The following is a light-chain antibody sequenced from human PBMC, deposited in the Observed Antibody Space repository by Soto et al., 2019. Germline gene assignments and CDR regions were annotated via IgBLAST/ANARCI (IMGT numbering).Light chain of an antibody. CDR2: DDS. V-gene: IGLV1-40*01. CDR1: SSNIGAGCD. CDR3: QSYDSSLSGYV. J-gene: IGLJ1*01. Sequence: QAVVTQPPSVSGAPGQRVTISCTGSSSNIGAGCDVHWYQQLPGTAPKLLIYDDSNRPSGVPDRFSGSKSGTSASLAITGLQAEDEADYYCQSYDSSLSGYVFGTGTKLTVL.